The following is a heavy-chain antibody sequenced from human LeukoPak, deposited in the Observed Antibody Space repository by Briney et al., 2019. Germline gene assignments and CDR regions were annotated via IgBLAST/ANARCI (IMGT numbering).Heavy chain of an antibody. CDR2: IDPSDSYT. CDR1: GYSFTSYW. J-gene: IGHJ4*02. D-gene: IGHD3-9*01. CDR3: ATLYYDILTGYYNFDY. V-gene: IGHV5-10-1*01. Sequence: GESLRISCKGSGYSFTSYWISWVRQMPGKGLEWMGRIDPSDSYTNYSPSFQGHVTISADKSISTAYLQWSSLKASDTAMYYCATLYYDILTGYYNFDYWGQGTLVTVSS.